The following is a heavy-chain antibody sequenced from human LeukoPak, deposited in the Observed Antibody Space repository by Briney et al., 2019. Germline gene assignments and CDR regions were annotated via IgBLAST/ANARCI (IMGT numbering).Heavy chain of an antibody. CDR1: GFTFSSYA. CDR3: AKEVVASSYADY. J-gene: IGHJ4*02. CDR2: VSGSGGNT. Sequence: GGSLRLSCAASGFTFSSYAMSWVRQAPGKGLEWVSAVSGSGGNTSYADSVKGRFTISRDNSKNTLYLQVNSLRAEDTALYYCAKEVVASSYADYWGQGTLVTVSS. V-gene: IGHV3-23*01. D-gene: IGHD5-12*01.